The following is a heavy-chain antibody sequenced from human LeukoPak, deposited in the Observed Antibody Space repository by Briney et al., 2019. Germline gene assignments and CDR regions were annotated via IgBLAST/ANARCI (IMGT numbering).Heavy chain of an antibody. J-gene: IGHJ4*02. CDR1: GGTFSSYA. CDR3: ASVSYYYDSSGYRYDY. Sequence: ASVKVSCKASGGTFSSYAISWVRQAPGQGLEWMGGIIPIFGTANYAQKFQGRVTITADESTSTAYMELSSLRSEDTAVYYCASVSYYYDSSGYRYDYWGQGTLVTVSS. D-gene: IGHD3-22*01. CDR2: IIPIFGTA. V-gene: IGHV1-69*13.